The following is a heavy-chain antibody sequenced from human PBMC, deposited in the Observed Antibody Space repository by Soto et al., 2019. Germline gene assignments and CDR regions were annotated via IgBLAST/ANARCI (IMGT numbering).Heavy chain of an antibody. CDR1: GFTFSNFA. CDR2: ISGSGGDT. Sequence: GGSLRLSCAVSGFTFSNFAMSWVRQAPGKGLEWVSAISGSGGDTWYKDSVEGRFTISRDNSKNTLFLHLSSLRSEDTVIYYCAKDRYTCNPAGFDYWGQGTLVTVSS. CDR3: AKDRYTCNPAGFDY. J-gene: IGHJ4*02. V-gene: IGHV3-23*01. D-gene: IGHD3-16*02.